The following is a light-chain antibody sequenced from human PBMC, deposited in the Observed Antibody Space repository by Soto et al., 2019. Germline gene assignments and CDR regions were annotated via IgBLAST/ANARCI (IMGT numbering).Light chain of an antibody. CDR2: SAF. V-gene: IGKV3-15*01. J-gene: IGKJ4*01. CDR1: QSVSSN. CDR3: QQYENWPPLT. Sequence: EIVMTQSPATLSVSPGERATLSCRASQSVSSNLAWYQQKPGQAPRLLIYSAFTRATGIPARFSGSGSGTEFTLTISSLQSEDFAVYYCQQYENWPPLTFGGGTKVEIK.